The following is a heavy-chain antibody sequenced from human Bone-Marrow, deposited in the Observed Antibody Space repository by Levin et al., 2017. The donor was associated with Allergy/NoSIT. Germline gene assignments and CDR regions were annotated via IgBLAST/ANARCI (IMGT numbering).Heavy chain of an antibody. Sequence: GASVKVSCAASGFTFSSYTMSWVRQAPGKGLEWVSSIIGSGTTYFADSVKGRFTISRDNSKNTVYLQMNSLRAEDTAVYYCARGGREVDCWGQGTLVTVSS. V-gene: IGHV3-23*01. CDR1: GFTFSSYT. CDR3: ARGGREVDC. D-gene: IGHD3-16*01. CDR2: IIGSGTT. J-gene: IGHJ4*02.